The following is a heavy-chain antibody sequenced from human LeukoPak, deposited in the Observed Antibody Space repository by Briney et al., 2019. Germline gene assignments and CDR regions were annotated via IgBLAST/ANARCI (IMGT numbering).Heavy chain of an antibody. CDR2: ISGNGVST. CDR1: RFTFSSYA. CDR3: AVRGYSSRYFDY. J-gene: IGHJ4*02. D-gene: IGHD5-18*01. Sequence: GGSLRLSCAASRFTFSSYAMSWVRQAPGKGLEWVSAISGNGVSTYYADSVKGRFTISRDNSKNTLYLQMDSLRAEDTAVYYCAVRGYSSRYFDYWGQGTLVTVSS. V-gene: IGHV3-23*01.